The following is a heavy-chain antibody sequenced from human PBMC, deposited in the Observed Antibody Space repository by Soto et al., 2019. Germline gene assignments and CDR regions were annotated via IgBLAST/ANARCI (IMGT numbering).Heavy chain of an antibody. CDR2: ISAYNGDT. D-gene: IGHD6-19*01. CDR3: ARDHAGSGWFRFDY. J-gene: IGHJ4*02. V-gene: IGHV1-18*03. CDR1: GYTFTRYS. Sequence: QVQLVQSGAEVKKPGASVKVSCKTSGYTFTRYSISWVRQAPGQGLEWMGWISAYNGDTNYAQKLKGRVTMTTDASTSTAYMELRSLRSDDMAMYYCARDHAGSGWFRFDYWGQGTLVTVSS.